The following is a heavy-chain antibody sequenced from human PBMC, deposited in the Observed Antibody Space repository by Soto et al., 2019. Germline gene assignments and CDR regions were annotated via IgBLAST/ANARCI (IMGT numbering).Heavy chain of an antibody. J-gene: IGHJ5*02. D-gene: IGHD2-15*01. V-gene: IGHV1-18*01. CDR2: ISAYNGNT. CDR1: GYTFTSYG. CDR3: ASTYCSGGSCRGGNWFDP. Sequence: QVQLVQSGAEVKKPGASVKVSCKASGYTFTSYGISWVRQAPGQGLEWMGWISAYNGNTNYAQKLQGRVTMTTDTSTSTAYMELRSLRSDDTAVYYCASTYCSGGSCRGGNWFDPWGQGTLVTVSS.